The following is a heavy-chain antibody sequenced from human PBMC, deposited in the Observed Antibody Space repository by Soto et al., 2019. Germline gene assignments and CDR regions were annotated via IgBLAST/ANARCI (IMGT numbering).Heavy chain of an antibody. CDR1: GGSISSGGYY. CDR2: INYSGST. D-gene: IGHD3-10*01. Sequence: QVQLQESGPGLVKPSQTLSLTCTVSGGSISSGGYYWSWIRQHPGKGLEWIGHINYSGSTYYNPSLKSRVTISVDTSKNQFSLKLSSVTAADTAVYYCARFRFGELLADFDYWGQGTLVTVSS. J-gene: IGHJ4*02. V-gene: IGHV4-31*03. CDR3: ARFRFGELLADFDY.